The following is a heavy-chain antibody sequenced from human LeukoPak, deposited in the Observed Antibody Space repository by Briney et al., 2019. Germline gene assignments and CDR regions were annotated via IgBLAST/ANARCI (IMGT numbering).Heavy chain of an antibody. CDR2: ISAYNGNT. V-gene: IGHV1-18*01. CDR3: ARDLEPVVVTAKRGFDY. CDR1: GYTFTSYG. J-gene: IGHJ4*02. Sequence: ASVKVSCKASGYTFTSYGISWVRLAPGQGLEWMGWISAYNGNTNYAQKLQGRVTMTTDTSTSTAYMELRSLRSDDTAVYYCARDLEPVVVTAKRGFDYWGQGTLVTVSS. D-gene: IGHD2-21*02.